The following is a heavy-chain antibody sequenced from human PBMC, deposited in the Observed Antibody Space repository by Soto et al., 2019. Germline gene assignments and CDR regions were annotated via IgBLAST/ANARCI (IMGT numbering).Heavy chain of an antibody. J-gene: IGHJ5*02. CDR2: FSHTGGT. CDR3: ARLNGDPES. V-gene: IGHV4-30-2*01. D-gene: IGHD7-27*01. Sequence: SETLSLTCAVSGASISSGGHSWTWIRQPPGEGLEWIGYFSHTGGTYYNPSLKSRVIISVDGSKNHLSLKLRSVTAADTAVYYCARLNGDPESWGQGTLVTVSS. CDR1: GASISSGGHS.